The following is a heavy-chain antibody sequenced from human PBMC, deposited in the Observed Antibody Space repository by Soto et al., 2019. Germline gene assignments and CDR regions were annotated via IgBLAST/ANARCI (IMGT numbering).Heavy chain of an antibody. CDR1: GGSISSSSYY. CDR2: IYYSGST. CDR3: ARCTDWPSLLYYYYYMDV. Sequence: PSETLSLTCTVSGGSISSSSYYWGWIRQPPGKGLEWIGSIYYSGSTYYNPSLKSRVTISVDTSKNQFSLKLSSVTAADTAVYYCARCTDWPSLLYYYYYMDVWGKGTKVTVSS. J-gene: IGHJ6*03. D-gene: IGHD3-9*01. V-gene: IGHV4-39*01.